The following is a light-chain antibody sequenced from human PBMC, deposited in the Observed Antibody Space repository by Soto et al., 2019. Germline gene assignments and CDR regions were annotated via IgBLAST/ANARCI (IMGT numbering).Light chain of an antibody. V-gene: IGKV1-9*01. CDR1: QGISSY. CDR3: KQLNNFPRT. CDR2: GAS. Sequence: DIQLTQSPSFLSASVGDRVTITCRASQGISSYLAWYQQRPGKAPKLLMYGASTLQSGVPSRFSGSSSGTTFTLTINNLQPEDFATYYCKQLNNFPRTLGQGTKVE. J-gene: IGKJ1*01.